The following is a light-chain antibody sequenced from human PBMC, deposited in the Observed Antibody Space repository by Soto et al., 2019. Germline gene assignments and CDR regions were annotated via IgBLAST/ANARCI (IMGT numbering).Light chain of an antibody. Sequence: ERVMTQSPATLSVSPGERATLSCRASQSVSSNYLAWYQQKPGQAPRLLIFGASIRVKGIPDRFIGSGSGTDFTLTISRLEPEDFAVYCCQQYGSSPRTFGQGTNVDIK. CDR1: QSVSSNY. CDR2: GAS. J-gene: IGKJ1*01. V-gene: IGKV3-20*01. CDR3: QQYGSSPRT.